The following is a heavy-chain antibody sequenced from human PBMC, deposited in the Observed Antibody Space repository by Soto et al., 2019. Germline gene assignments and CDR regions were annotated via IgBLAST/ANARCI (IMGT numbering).Heavy chain of an antibody. Sequence: GGSLRLSCAASGFTFRSFTMNWVRQAPGKGLEWVSTISSNSAYIYYTDALRGRFTISRDNAKNSLHLQVNSLRAEDTAVYYCTRDASRDSSARGWFDPWGPGILVTVSS. J-gene: IGHJ5*02. V-gene: IGHV3-21*01. D-gene: IGHD6-13*01. CDR2: ISSNSAYI. CDR3: TRDASRDSSARGWFDP. CDR1: GFTFRSFT.